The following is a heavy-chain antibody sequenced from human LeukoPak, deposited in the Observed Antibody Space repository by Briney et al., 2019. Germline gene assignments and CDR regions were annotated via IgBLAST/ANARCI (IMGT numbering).Heavy chain of an antibody. D-gene: IGHD6-13*01. V-gene: IGHV6-1*01. Sequence: SQTPSLTCAMSADCISSNSAAWYWLRQSPSSRLEWLARTYYRSKWYYDYAVSVKSRMTINPDTSKNQFSLQLNSVTPEDTAVYYCARGGSGWSVSLFDPGGQGALVTVS. J-gene: IGHJ5*02. CDR3: ARGGSGWSVSLFDP. CDR2: TYYRSKWYY. CDR1: ADCISSNSAA.